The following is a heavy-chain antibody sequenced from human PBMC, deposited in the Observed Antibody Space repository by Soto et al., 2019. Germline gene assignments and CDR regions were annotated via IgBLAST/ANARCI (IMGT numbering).Heavy chain of an antibody. D-gene: IGHD1-26*01. CDR1: GFTFSDHY. CDR2: SRNRVNSHTT. CDR3: TRGLLGGAPSYTFHGMDV. Sequence: EVQLVESGGGLVQPGGSLRLSCAASGFTFSDHYMDWVRQAPGKGLEWVARSRNRVNSHTTEYAASVKGRFTISRDESKSSLYLQMISLQIADTAVYYCTRGLLGGAPSYTFHGMDVWGQGTTVTVSS. J-gene: IGHJ6*01. V-gene: IGHV3-72*01.